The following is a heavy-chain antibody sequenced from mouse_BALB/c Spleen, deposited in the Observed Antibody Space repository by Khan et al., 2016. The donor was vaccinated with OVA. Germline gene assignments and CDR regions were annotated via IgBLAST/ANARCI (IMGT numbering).Heavy chain of an antibody. CDR2: MNTYTGEP. V-gene: IGHV9-3-1*01. CDR3: AMFHGGY. J-gene: IGHJ2*01. Sequence: QIQLVQSGPELKKPGETVKISCKASGYTFKDYVMNWVKQSPGEGLKWMGWMNTYTGEPTYADDFKGRFAFSLETSASTAYLQIRSLKNEDTATYFCAMFHGGYWGKGTTLTVAS. CDR1: GYTFKDYV.